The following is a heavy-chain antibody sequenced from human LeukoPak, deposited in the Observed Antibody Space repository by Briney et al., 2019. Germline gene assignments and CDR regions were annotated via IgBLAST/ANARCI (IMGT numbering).Heavy chain of an antibody. V-gene: IGHV3-48*01. CDR2: ISSSSSTI. CDR1: GFTFSSYS. D-gene: IGHD3-3*01. J-gene: IGHJ6*03. Sequence: PGGSLRLSCAASGFTFSSYSMNWVRQAPGKGLEWVSYISSSSSTIYYADSVKGRFTISRDNAKNSLYLQMNSLRAEDTAVYYCAREPEGFLEWSTVTYYYYYYMDVWGKGTTVTVSS. CDR3: AREPEGFLEWSTVTYYYYYYMDV.